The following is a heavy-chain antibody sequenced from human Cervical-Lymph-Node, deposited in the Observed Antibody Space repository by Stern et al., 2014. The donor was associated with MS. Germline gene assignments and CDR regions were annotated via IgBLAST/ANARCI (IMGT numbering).Heavy chain of an antibody. V-gene: IGHV4-61*02. CDR2: IHDSGST. D-gene: IGHD1-26*01. J-gene: IGHJ5*02. CDR3: ATTRWDLFTWNWFDP. CDR1: GGSISSSGYY. Sequence: VQLVQSGPGLVKPSQTLSLTCTVSGGSISSSGYYWSWIRQPADKGLEWIGRIHDSGSTYYNPSLKSRVTIPRDTAKNQSSLKLPSVTAADTAVYYCATTRWDLFTWNWFDPWGQGTLVTVSS.